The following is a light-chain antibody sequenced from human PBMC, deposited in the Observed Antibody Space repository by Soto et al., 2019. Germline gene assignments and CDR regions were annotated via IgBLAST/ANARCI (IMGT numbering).Light chain of an antibody. J-gene: IGKJ3*01. CDR2: AAS. Sequence: DIQMTQSPSSVSASVGDRVTITCRASQGISSWLVWYQQKPGKAPKLLIYAASGLQSGVPSRFSGSGSGTDFTLTISSLQPEDFATYYCQQANSFPFTFGPGTKVDIK. V-gene: IGKV1D-12*01. CDR1: QGISSW. CDR3: QQANSFPFT.